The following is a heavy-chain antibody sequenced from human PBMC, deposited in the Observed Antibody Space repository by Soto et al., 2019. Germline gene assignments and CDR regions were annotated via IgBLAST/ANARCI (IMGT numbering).Heavy chain of an antibody. CDR2: ISAHNGNT. D-gene: IGHD5-18*01. V-gene: IGHV1-18*01. J-gene: IGHJ4*02. Sequence: QVQLVQSGAEVKKPGASVKVSCKASGYTFTSYGISWVRQAPGQGLEWMGWISAHNGNTNYAQKLQGRVTMTTDTATSTASMEQRSLRSDDTTVYYCARVSDMTPNPDTYWGQGALVTVSS. CDR3: ARVSDMTPNPDTY. CDR1: GYTFTSYG.